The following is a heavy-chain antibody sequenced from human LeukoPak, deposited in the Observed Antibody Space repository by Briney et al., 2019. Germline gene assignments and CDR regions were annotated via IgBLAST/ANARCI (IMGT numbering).Heavy chain of an antibody. D-gene: IGHD4-23*01. CDR2: IYYDGTNK. J-gene: IGHJ4*02. V-gene: IGHV3-33*01. Sequence: GGSLRLSCAASGFIFSNYDMHWVRQAPGKGLEWVALIYYDGTNKYYADSVKGRFTISRDSSKNTLFLQMNSLRVEDTAVYYCARQSTVATDWWGQGTLDTVSS. CDR1: GFIFSNYD. CDR3: ARQSTVATDW.